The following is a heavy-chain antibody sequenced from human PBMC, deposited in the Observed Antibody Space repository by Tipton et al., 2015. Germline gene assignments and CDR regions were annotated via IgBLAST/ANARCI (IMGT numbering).Heavy chain of an antibody. CDR2: ISSSFSTI. CDR3: AREMAGSSSFFPYYYGMDV. CDR1: GFTFSSYS. V-gene: IGHV3-48*02. Sequence: SLRLSCAASGFTFSSYSMNWVRQAPGKGLEWVSYISSSFSTIHYAESVEGRFTISRDDSNNTVFLQMNSLRDEDTAVYYCAREMAGSSSFFPYYYGMDVWGQGTTVTVSS. J-gene: IGHJ6*02. D-gene: IGHD6-13*01.